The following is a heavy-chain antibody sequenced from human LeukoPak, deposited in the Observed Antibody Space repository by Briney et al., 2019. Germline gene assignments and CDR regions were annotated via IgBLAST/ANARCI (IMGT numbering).Heavy chain of an antibody. J-gene: IGHJ3*02. CDR1: GGSLSSYY. Sequence: PSETLSLTCAVSGGSLSSYYWSWIRQPPGKGLEWIGYIYYSGSTNYNPSLKSRVTISVDTSKNQFSLKLSSVTAADTAVYYCARATMTRDAFDIWGQGTMVTVSS. CDR2: IYYSGST. CDR3: ARATMTRDAFDI. D-gene: IGHD3-22*01. V-gene: IGHV4-59*01.